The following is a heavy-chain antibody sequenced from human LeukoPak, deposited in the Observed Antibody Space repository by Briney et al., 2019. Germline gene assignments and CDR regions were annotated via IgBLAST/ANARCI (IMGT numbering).Heavy chain of an antibody. V-gene: IGHV3-23*01. CDR2: ISGSGGST. J-gene: IGHJ4*02. D-gene: IGHD3-10*01. CDR1: GFTFSSYA. CDR3: AKGVGFGELLPTYFDY. Sequence: GGSLRLSCAASGFTFSSYAMSWVRQAPGKGLEWVSPISGSGGSTYYADSVKGRFTISRDNSKNTLCLQMNSLRAEDTAVYYCAKGVGFGELLPTYFDYWGQGTLVTVSS.